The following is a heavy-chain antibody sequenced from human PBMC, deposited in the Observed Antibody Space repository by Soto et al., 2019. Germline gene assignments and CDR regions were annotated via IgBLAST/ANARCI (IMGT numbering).Heavy chain of an antibody. CDR3: GQPGQGDG. Sequence: EVQLLESGGGLVQPGGSLRLSCAASGFSFSTYAMTWVRQAPGKGLERVSTISGGGRTTYYADSVKGRFTISRDNSKKTVYRQMNSLRAEDTAVYYCGQPGQGDGWGQGTTVTV. V-gene: IGHV3-23*01. J-gene: IGHJ6*02. CDR1: GFSFSTYA. CDR2: ISGGGRTT.